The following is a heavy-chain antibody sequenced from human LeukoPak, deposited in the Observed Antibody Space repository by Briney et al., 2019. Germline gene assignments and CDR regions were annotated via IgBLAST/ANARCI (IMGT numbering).Heavy chain of an antibody. CDR2: ISAYNGNT. V-gene: IGHV1-18*01. CDR3: ARGGIYDILTGHTVGDY. J-gene: IGHJ4*02. CDR1: GYTFTSYG. Sequence: VASVKVSCKASGYTFTSYGIGWVRQAPGQGLEGMGWISAYNGNTNYAQKLQGRVTMHPDTSTSTAYMELRSLRSDDTAVYYCARGGIYDILTGHTVGDYWGKGTLVTVSS. D-gene: IGHD3-9*01.